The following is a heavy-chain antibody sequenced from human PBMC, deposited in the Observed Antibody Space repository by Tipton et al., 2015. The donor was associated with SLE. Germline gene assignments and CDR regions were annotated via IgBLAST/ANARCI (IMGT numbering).Heavy chain of an antibody. CDR1: GGSIVIYF. CDR3: AVRRGDSYYYYGMDV. D-gene: IGHD3-10*01. J-gene: IGHJ6*02. V-gene: IGHV4-59*08. CDR2: INYIGRT. Sequence: TLSLTCTVSGGSIVIYFWSWVRQAPGKGLEWIGEINYIGRTNFNPSLMSRVTISVDTSKNQFSLSLSSVTAADTAVYYCAVRRGDSYYYYGMDVWGQGTTVTVSS.